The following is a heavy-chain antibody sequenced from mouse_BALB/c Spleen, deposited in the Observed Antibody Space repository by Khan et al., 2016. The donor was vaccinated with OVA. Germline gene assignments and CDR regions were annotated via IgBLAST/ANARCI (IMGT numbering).Heavy chain of an antibody. CDR1: GYIFTSSY. Sequence: QVQLQQSGAELVKPGASVKLSCKASGYIFTSSYMYWVKQRPGQGLEWIGEINPNNGDTNFNARFKSKASLTADKSSSTAYLQLSSLTSEDSAVDYGTRSGSGTFAYWGQGTLVTVSA. D-gene: IGHD1-1*02. CDR2: INPNNGDT. J-gene: IGHJ3*01. V-gene: IGHV1-53*01. CDR3: TRSGSGTFAY.